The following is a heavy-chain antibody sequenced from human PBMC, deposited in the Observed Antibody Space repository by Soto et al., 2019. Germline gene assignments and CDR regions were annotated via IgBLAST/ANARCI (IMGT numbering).Heavy chain of an antibody. J-gene: IGHJ5*02. Sequence: WASVKVSCKASGYTFTSYAMHWVRQAPGQRLEWMGWINAGNGNTKYSQKFQGRVTITRDTSASTAYMELSSLRSEDTAVYYCARDRKSGVGWFDPWGQGTLVTVSS. CDR2: INAGNGNT. D-gene: IGHD3-10*01. CDR3: ARDRKSGVGWFDP. V-gene: IGHV1-3*01. CDR1: GYTFTSYA.